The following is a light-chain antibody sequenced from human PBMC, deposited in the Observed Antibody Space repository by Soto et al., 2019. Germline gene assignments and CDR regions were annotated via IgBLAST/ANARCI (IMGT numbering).Light chain of an antibody. CDR1: QSVTSSF. Sequence: EIVLTQSPGTLSLSPGERATLSCRASQSVTSSFLVWYQQKPGQAPRLLIYGAFSRATGMPDRFSGYGSGTDFTLTISRLEPEDLAVYYCQHYGSSPLTFGGGTKVEI. CDR2: GAF. J-gene: IGKJ4*01. V-gene: IGKV3-20*01. CDR3: QHYGSSPLT.